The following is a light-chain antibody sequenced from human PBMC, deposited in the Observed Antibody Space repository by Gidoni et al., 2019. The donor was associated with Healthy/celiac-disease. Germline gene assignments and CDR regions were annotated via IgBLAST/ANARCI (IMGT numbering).Light chain of an antibody. J-gene: IGLJ3*02. CDR1: SSNIGSNP. CDR2: SNN. CDR3: AAWDDSLNGHWV. V-gene: IGLV1-44*01. Sequence: QSVLTQPPSASGTPGQRVTISCSGSSSNIGSNPVNWYQQIPGTAPKLLIYSNNQRPSGVPDRFSGSKSGTSASLAISGLQSEDEADYYCAAWDDSLNGHWVFGGGTKLTVL.